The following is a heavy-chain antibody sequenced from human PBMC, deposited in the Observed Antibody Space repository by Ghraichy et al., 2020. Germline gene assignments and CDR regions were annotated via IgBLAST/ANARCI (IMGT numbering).Heavy chain of an antibody. CDR2: IYWDDDK. V-gene: IGHV2-5*02. CDR3: AHSDYGDFLFDY. Sequence: SGPTLVKPTQTLTLTCTFSGFSLSTSGVGVGWIRQPPGKALEWLALIYWDDDKRYSPSLNSRLTITKVTSKNQVVLTMTNMDPVDTATYYCAHSDYGDFLFDYWGQGTLVTVSS. D-gene: IGHD4-17*01. J-gene: IGHJ4*02. CDR1: GFSLSTSGVG.